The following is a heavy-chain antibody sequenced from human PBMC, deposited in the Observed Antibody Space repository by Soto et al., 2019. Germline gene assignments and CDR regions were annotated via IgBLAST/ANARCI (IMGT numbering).Heavy chain of an antibody. J-gene: IGHJ3*02. Sequence: HPGGSLRLSCAASGFMFSNHWLSWSRQAPGKGLEWVANISPDGSRYSYADSVNGRFTISRDNAKNSLYLQMSSLRVDDTAVYYCAKDHVQWLVPEESDAFDIWGQGTMVTVSS. V-gene: IGHV3-7*01. CDR3: AKDHVQWLVPEESDAFDI. CDR1: GFMFSNHW. CDR2: ISPDGSRY. D-gene: IGHD6-19*01.